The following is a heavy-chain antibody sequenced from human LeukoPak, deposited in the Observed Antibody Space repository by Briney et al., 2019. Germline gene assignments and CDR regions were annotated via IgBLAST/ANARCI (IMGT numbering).Heavy chain of an antibody. CDR3: ARAMMVVANLWGVLDF. CDR1: GFTFSNYV. D-gene: IGHD3-22*01. J-gene: IGHJ4*02. Sequence: GESLRLSCAASGFTFSNYVMNWVRQAPGKGLEWVSGVSGSSGSIYHADSVEGRFTISRDNSKNTLYLQMNSLRAEDTAIYYCARAMMVVANLWGVLDFWGQGALVTVSS. V-gene: IGHV3-23*01. CDR2: VSGSSGSI.